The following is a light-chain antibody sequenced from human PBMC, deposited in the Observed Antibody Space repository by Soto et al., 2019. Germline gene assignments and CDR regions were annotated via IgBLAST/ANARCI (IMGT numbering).Light chain of an antibody. V-gene: IGKV1-39*01. CDR3: QQSLTMPIT. Sequence: DIQMTQPPASLSVSVGDRVTITCRASQSINNYLNWYLQRPGQAPKLLIRSASTLQRGVPSRFSGSGSRTEFTLTIADLQPDDFGTYYCQQSLTMPITFGHGTRL. CDR1: QSINNY. CDR2: SAS. J-gene: IGKJ5*01.